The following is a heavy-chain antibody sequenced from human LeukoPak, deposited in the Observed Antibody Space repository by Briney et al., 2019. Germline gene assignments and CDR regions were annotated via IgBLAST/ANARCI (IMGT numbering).Heavy chain of an antibody. J-gene: IGHJ4*02. CDR3: AKDRGGGDCPDY. CDR1: GFTFSSYG. V-gene: IGHV3-30*18. D-gene: IGHD2-21*02. CDR2: ISYDGSNK. Sequence: GGSLRLSCAASGFTFSSYGMHWVRQAPGKGLEWVAVISYDGSNKYYADSVKGRFTISRDNSKNTLYLQMNSLRAEDTAVYYCAKDRGGGDCPDYWGQGTLVTVSS.